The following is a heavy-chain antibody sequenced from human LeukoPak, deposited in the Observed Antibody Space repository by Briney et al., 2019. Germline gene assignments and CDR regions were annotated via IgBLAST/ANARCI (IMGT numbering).Heavy chain of an antibody. V-gene: IGHV3-9*03. D-gene: IGHD2-2*01. CDR3: AKGACSSTRCFIDY. Sequence: GRSLRLSCAASGFTFDDFAMHWVRQVPGKGLEWVSSISRDSGNIGYADSVKGRFTISRENAKNSLYLQMNSLTAEDMALYYCAKGACSSTRCFIDYWGQGTQVTVSS. CDR2: ISRDSGNI. CDR1: GFTFDDFA. J-gene: IGHJ4*02.